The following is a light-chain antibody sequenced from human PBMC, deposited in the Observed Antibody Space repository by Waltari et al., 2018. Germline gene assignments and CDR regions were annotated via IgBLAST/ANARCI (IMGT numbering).Light chain of an antibody. CDR1: KLGSKN. CDR2: QAT. V-gene: IGLV3-1*01. Sequence: SYELTQPPSVSVSPGQTASITCPGDKLGSKNACWYQQKPGQSPGLANYQATKRPSEIPERFSGSSSGTTVTLTISGAQVEDEADYYCYCASDSTVVFGGGTKLSVL. J-gene: IGLJ2*01. CDR3: YCASDSTVV.